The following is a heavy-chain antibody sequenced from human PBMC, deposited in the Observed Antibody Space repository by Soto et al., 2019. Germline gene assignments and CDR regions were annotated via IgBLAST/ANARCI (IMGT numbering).Heavy chain of an antibody. CDR1: GGSFSNDDYY. D-gene: IGHD3-10*01. CDR3: ARPRFPFFDL. V-gene: IGHV4-30-4*01. Sequence: SETLSLTCTVSGGSFSNDDYYWSWIRQPPGKGLEWIGYIYYSGRSNYNPSLKNRVAFSTDTSQKQFSLRLNSVTAADTAVYFCARPRFPFFDLWPQGXLVTV. J-gene: IGHJ4*02. CDR2: IYYSGRS.